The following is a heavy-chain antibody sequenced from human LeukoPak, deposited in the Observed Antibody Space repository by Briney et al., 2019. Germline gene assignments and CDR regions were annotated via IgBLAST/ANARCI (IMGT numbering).Heavy chain of an antibody. V-gene: IGHV4-4*07. J-gene: IGHJ5*02. Sequence: SETLSLTCTVSGGSISSYYWSWIRQPAGKGLEGIGRIYTSGSTNYNPSLKSRVTMSVDTSQNQFSLKLSSVTAADTAVYYCARDRYYYDSSQEYNWFDPRGEGNLVTLSS. CDR1: GGSISSYY. CDR2: IYTSGST. D-gene: IGHD3-22*01. CDR3: ARDRYYYDSSQEYNWFDP.